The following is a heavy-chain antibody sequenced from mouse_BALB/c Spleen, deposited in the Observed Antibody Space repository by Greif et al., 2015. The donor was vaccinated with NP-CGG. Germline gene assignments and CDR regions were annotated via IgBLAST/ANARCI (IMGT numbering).Heavy chain of an antibody. CDR1: GFTFSSYA. CDR3: ARSKNYAMDY. V-gene: IGHV5-9-3*01. Sequence: VQLQQSGGGLVKPGGSLKLSCAASGFTFSSYAMSWVRQTPEKRLEWVATISSGGSYTYYPDSVKGRFTTSRDNAKNTLYLQMSSLRSEDTAMYYCARSKNYAMDYWGQGTSVTVSS. J-gene: IGHJ4*01. CDR2: ISSGGSYT.